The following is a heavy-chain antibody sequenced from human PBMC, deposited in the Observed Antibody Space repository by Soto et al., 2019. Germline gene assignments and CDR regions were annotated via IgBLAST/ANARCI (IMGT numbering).Heavy chain of an antibody. CDR1: GGSISSGGYY. V-gene: IGHV4-31*03. Sequence: SETLSLTCTVSGGSISSGGYYWSWIRQHPGKGLEWIGYIYYSGSTYYNPSLKSRVTISVDTSKDQFSLKLSSVTAADTAVYYCARDLHGRVVYWGQGTLVTVSS. CDR3: ARDLHGRVVY. J-gene: IGHJ4*02. CDR2: IYYSGST. D-gene: IGHD1-26*01.